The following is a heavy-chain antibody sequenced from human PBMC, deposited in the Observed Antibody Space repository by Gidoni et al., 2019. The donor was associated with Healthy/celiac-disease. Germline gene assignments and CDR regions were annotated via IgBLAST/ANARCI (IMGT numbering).Heavy chain of an antibody. CDR1: SSYG. CDR2: IWYDGSNK. Sequence: SSYGMHWVRQAPGKGLEWVAVIWYDGSNKYYADSVKGRFTISRDNSKNTLYLQMNSLRAEDTAVYYCASLRLLWFGEPPYGMDVWGQGTTVTVSS. V-gene: IGHV3-33*01. CDR3: ASLRLLWFGEPPYGMDV. D-gene: IGHD3-10*01. J-gene: IGHJ6*02.